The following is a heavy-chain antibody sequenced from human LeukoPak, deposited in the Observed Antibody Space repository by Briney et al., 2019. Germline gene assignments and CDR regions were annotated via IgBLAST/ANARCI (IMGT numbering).Heavy chain of an antibody. CDR2: MYNSGST. Sequence: SEXLSLTCTVSGGSISGSYWSWLRQPPGKGLEWIAYMYNSGSTNYNTSLTSRVTISIDTSKNQFSLKLSSLTAADTAIYYCARGIESYGDYGYWGQGILVTVSS. J-gene: IGHJ4*02. V-gene: IGHV4-59*01. D-gene: IGHD4-17*01. CDR3: ARGIESYGDYGY. CDR1: GGSISGSY.